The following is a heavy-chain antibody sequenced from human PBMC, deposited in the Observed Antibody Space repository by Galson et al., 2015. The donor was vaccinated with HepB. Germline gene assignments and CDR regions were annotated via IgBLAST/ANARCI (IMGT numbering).Heavy chain of an antibody. J-gene: IGHJ4*02. Sequence: SLRLSCAASGFTFSTYGAHWVRQAPGKGLEWVAVIWYDGSNKYYADSVKGRFTISRDTSKNTLYLQMNSLRAEDTAVYYCARGSVGARKGQQVVELPEDYWGQGTLVTVSS. CDR1: GFTFSTYG. D-gene: IGHD6-13*01. CDR2: IWYDGSNK. CDR3: ARGSVGARKGQQVVELPEDY. V-gene: IGHV3-33*01.